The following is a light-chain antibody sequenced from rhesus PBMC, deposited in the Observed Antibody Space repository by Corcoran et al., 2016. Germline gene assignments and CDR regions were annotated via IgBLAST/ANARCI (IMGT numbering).Light chain of an antibody. V-gene: IGLV1-85*01. Sequence: SVLTHPPSVSSAPGQRVTSSCTGSSSYIGGYYVEWYQQLPGTAPKLLIYENNKRPSGVSDRFSGSQSGTSASLTITGLQSEDEADYYCQSYDSSLSAHYIFGAGTRLTVL. J-gene: IGLJ1*01. CDR2: ENN. CDR3: QSYDSSLSAHYI. CDR1: SSYIGGYY.